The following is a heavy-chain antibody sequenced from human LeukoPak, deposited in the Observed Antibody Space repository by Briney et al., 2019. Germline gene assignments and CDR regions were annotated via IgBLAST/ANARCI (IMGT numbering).Heavy chain of an antibody. V-gene: IGHV5-51*01. J-gene: IGHJ6*03. CDR2: IYPDDSEI. D-gene: IGHD3-16*01. CDR1: GYSFTTYW. CDR3: ARYIRPGGYFYMDV. Sequence: GESLKISCKGSGYSFTTYWIGWVRQMPGKGLEWMGIIYPDDSEIKYSPSFQGQVTISADKSISTAYLHWSSLKASDTAMYYCARYIRPGGYFYMDVWGKGTTVAVSS.